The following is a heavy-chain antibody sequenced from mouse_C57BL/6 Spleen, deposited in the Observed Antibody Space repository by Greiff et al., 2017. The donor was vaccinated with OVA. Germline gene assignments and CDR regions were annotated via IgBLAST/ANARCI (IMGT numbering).Heavy chain of an antibody. CDR2: ISSGSSTI. CDR3: ARMGYSNYGYYYAMDY. V-gene: IGHV5-17*01. D-gene: IGHD2-5*01. J-gene: IGHJ4*01. CDR1: GFTFSDYG. Sequence: EVKLMESGGGLVKPGGSLKLSCAASGFTFSDYGMHWVRQAPEKGLEWVAYISSGSSTIYYADTVKGRFTISRDNAKNTLFLQMTSLRSEDTAMYYCARMGYSNYGYYYAMDYWGQGTSVTVSS.